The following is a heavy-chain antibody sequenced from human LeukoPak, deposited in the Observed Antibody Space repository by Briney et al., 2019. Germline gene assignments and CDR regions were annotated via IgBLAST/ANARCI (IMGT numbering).Heavy chain of an antibody. CDR1: GFSIRGYW. CDR2: VHPDGSEE. CDR3: ARGGYSFDY. D-gene: IGHD5-12*01. V-gene: IGHV3-7*01. J-gene: IGHJ4*02. Sequence: GGSLRLSCAASGFSIRGYWMSWVRQAPGKGLEWVARVHPDGSEEHYVVSVRGRFTVSGDNAKNFLYLQMNSLRVEDTAVYYCARGGYSFDYLGQGILVTVSS.